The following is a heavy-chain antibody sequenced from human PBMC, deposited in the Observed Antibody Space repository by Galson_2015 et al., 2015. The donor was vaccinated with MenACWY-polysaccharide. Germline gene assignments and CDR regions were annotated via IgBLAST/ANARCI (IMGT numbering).Heavy chain of an antibody. D-gene: IGHD5-18*01. J-gene: IGHJ6*02. CDR3: ARDRWTAMATGISYYYGMDV. Sequence: SLRLCGAASGFTFSNSWMTWVRQAPGKGLEWVANVKPDGSERWYVGAVRGRFTISRDNAKNSLFLQMNSLRDEDTGMYYCARDRWTAMATGISYYYGMDVWGQGTTVTVSS. CDR1: GFTFSNSW. V-gene: IGHV3-7*01. CDR2: VKPDGSER.